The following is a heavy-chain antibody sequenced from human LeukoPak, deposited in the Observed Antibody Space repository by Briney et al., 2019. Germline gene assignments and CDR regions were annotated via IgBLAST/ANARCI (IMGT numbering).Heavy chain of an antibody. CDR3: ARDTTDYYDSSGYYYGY. V-gene: IGHV3-7*01. CDR1: GFTFSNYW. CDR2: IKQDGSEK. Sequence: PGGSLRLSCAASGFTFSNYWMSWVRQAPGKGLELVANIKQDGSEKCYVDSVKGRFTVSRDNAKNSLFLQMNSLRAEDTAVYYCARDTTDYYDSSGYYYGYWGQGTLVTVSS. D-gene: IGHD3-22*01. J-gene: IGHJ4*02.